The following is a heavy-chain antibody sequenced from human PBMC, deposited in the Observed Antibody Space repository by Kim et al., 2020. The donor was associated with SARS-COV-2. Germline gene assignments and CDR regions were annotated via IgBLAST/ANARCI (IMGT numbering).Heavy chain of an antibody. Sequence: GGSLRLSCAASGFTFSSYGMHWVRQAPGKGLEWVAVIWYDGSNKYYADSVKGRFTISRDNSKNTLYLQMNSLRAEDTAVYYCAKGGEMATISYYYYGMDVWGQGTTVTVSS. J-gene: IGHJ6*02. V-gene: IGHV3-33*06. CDR3: AKGGEMATISYYYYGMDV. CDR2: IWYDGSNK. D-gene: IGHD5-12*01. CDR1: GFTFSSYG.